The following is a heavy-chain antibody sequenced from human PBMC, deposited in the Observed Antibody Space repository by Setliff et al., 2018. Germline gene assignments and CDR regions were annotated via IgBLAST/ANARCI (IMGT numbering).Heavy chain of an antibody. V-gene: IGHV3-23*01. CDR2: INSGSGFLT. D-gene: IGHD1-7*01. CDR1: GFTFRSYE. Sequence: HPGGSLRLSCAASGFTFRSYEMNWVRQTPGKGLEWVSGINSGSGFLTHYADSVKGRFTISRDNSKNTLYLEMTSLRADDTAIYYCAKAGGWNWPRYYFDYWGQGTLVTVSS. J-gene: IGHJ4*02. CDR3: AKAGGWNWPRYYFDY.